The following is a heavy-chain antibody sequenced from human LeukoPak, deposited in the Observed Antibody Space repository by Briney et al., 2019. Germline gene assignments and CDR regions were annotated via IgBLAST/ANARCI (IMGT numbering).Heavy chain of an antibody. V-gene: IGHV3-7*01. CDR3: ASGGTYSGYFSY. J-gene: IGHJ4*02. CDR2: IKQDGSEK. D-gene: IGHD1-26*01. CDR1: GFTFSSYW. Sequence: GGSLRLSCAASGFTFSSYWMSWVRQAPGKGLEWVANIKQDGSEKYYVDSVKGRFTISRDNSKNTLYLQMNSLRPEDTAVYYCASGGTYSGYFSYWGQGTLVIVSS.